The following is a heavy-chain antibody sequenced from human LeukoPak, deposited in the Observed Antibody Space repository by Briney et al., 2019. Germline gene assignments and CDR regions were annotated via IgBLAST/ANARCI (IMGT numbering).Heavy chain of an antibody. J-gene: IGHJ4*02. D-gene: IGHD2-15*01. CDR1: GFTFSSYG. CDR3: AKQGCSGGSCYSPT. V-gene: IGHV3-30*18. Sequence: GGSLRLSCAASGFTFSSYGMHWVRQAPGKGLEWVAAISYDGSNKYYADSVKGRFTISRDNSKNTLYLQMNSLRAEDTAVYYCAKQGCSGGSCYSPTWGQGTLVTVSP. CDR2: ISYDGSNK.